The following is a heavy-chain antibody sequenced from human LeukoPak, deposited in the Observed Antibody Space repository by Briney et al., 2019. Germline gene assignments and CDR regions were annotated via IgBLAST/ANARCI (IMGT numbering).Heavy chain of an antibody. J-gene: IGHJ3*02. CDR2: IYYSGST. Sequence: SETLSLTCTVSGASISSYYWSWIRQPPGKGLEWIGYIYYSGSTNYNPSLKSRVTISVDTSKNQFSLKLSSVTAADTAVYYCARENDAFDIWGQGTLVTVSS. CDR3: ARENDAFDI. CDR1: GASISSYY. V-gene: IGHV4-59*01.